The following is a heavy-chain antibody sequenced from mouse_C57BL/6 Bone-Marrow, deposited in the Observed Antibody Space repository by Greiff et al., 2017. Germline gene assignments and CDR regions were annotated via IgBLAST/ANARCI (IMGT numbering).Heavy chain of an antibody. J-gene: IGHJ2*01. Sequence: QVQLQQSGAELARPGASVKMSCKASGYTFTSYTMHWVKQRPGQGLEWIGYINPSSGYTKYNQKFKDKATLTADKSSSTAYMQLSSLTSEDSAVYYCARNYGSRYYFDYWGQGTTLTVSS. CDR1: GYTFTSYT. CDR2: INPSSGYT. D-gene: IGHD1-1*01. CDR3: ARNYGSRYYFDY. V-gene: IGHV1-4*01.